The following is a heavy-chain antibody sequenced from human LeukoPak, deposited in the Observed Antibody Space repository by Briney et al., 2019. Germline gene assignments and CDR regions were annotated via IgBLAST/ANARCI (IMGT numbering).Heavy chain of an antibody. CDR1: GYTFTSYG. CDR3: ARGPFSLAHTAMVDFDY. J-gene: IGHJ4*02. Sequence: ASVKVSCKASGYTFTSYGISWVRQAPGQGLEWMGWMSAYNGNTNYAQKLQGRVTMTTDTSTSTAYMELRSLRSDDTAVYYCARGPFSLAHTAMVDFDYWGQGTLVTVSS. V-gene: IGHV1-18*01. D-gene: IGHD5-18*01. CDR2: MSAYNGNT.